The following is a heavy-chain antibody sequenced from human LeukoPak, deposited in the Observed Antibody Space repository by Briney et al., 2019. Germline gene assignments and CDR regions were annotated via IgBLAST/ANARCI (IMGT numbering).Heavy chain of an antibody. CDR2: ISGSGGST. J-gene: IGHJ5*02. D-gene: IGHD3-10*01. CDR1: GFTFSSYA. CDR3: ARGLRFHVGSGNWFDL. Sequence: GGSLRLSCAASGFTFSSYAMSWVRQAPGKGLEWVSAISGSGGSTYYADSVKGRFTISRDNSKNTLYLQMNSLRAEDTAVYYCARGLRFHVGSGNWFDLWGQGTLVTVSS. V-gene: IGHV3-23*01.